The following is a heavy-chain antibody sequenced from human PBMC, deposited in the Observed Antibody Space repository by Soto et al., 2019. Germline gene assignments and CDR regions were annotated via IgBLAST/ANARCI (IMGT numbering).Heavy chain of an antibody. J-gene: IGHJ4*02. CDR2: IWYDGSNK. V-gene: IGHV3-33*01. Sequence: PGGSLRLSCAASGFTFSSYGMHWARQAPGKGLEWVAVIWYDGSNKYYADSVKGRFTISRDNSKNTLYLQMNSLRAEDTAVYYCARALQYCSSTSCYLYGGYYFDYWGQGTLVTVSS. CDR3: ARALQYCSSTSCYLYGGYYFDY. D-gene: IGHD2-2*01. CDR1: GFTFSSYG.